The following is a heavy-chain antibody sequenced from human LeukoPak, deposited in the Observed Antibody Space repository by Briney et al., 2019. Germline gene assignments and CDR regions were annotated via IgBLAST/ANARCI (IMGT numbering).Heavy chain of an antibody. CDR2: IKQDGSEK. J-gene: IGHJ4*02. D-gene: IGHD3-3*01. V-gene: IGHV3-7*01. Sequence: PGGSLRLSCAASGFTFSSYWMSWARQAPGKGLEWVANIKQDGSEKYYVDSVKGRFTISRDNAKNSLYLQMNSLRAEDTAVYYCARDNSHDFWSGYLDYWGQGTLVTVSS. CDR1: GFTFSSYW. CDR3: ARDNSHDFWSGYLDY.